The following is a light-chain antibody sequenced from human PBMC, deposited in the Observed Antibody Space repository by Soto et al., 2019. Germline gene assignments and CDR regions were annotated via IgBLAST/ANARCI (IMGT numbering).Light chain of an antibody. CDR3: AAWDDTLKRYV. V-gene: IGLV1-44*01. CDR1: SSNIGSNA. J-gene: IGLJ1*01. Sequence: QSVLTQPPSASGTPGQRVTISCSGSSSNIGSNAVNWYQQLPGTAPKLLIYYNNQRPSGVPDRFSGSKSGTSASLAISGLQSEDESDYYCAAWDDTLKRYVFGTGTKLTVL. CDR2: YNN.